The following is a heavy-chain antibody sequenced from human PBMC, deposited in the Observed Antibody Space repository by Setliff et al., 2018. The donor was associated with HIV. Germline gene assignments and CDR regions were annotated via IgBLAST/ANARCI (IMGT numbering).Heavy chain of an antibody. CDR2: IHSNGNT. Sequence: PSETLSLTCTVSGGSINYYYWNWIRQPAGKGLEWLGRIHSNGNTNFNPSLKSRINMSVDMSKNQVSMKLTSVTAADTALYYCARGRKAVGDWFDPWGQGIQVTV. D-gene: IGHD1-26*01. V-gene: IGHV4-4*07. J-gene: IGHJ5*02. CDR3: ARGRKAVGDWFDP. CDR1: GGSINYYY.